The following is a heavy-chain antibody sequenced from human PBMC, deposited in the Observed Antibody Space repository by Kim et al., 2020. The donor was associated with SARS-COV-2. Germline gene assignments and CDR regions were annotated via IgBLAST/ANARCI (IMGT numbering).Heavy chain of an antibody. CDR2: INLSGIT. CDR3: ARGGSSAWYGARGGVDY. D-gene: IGHD6-6*01. V-gene: IGHV4-34*01. Sequence: SETLSLTCAVYGGSFSGYYWNWIRQPPGKGLEWIGDINLSGITNYNPSLKSRVTLSVDTDKKQFSLELRSVPAADTAVCYCARGGSSAWYGARGGVDYWGQGTLVTVSS. CDR1: GGSFSGYY. J-gene: IGHJ4*02.